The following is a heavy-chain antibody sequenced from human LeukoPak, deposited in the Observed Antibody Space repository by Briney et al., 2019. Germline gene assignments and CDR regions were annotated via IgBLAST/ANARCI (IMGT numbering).Heavy chain of an antibody. Sequence: GGSLRLSCAASGFTFSSYSMNWVRQAPGKGLEWVSSISSSSSYIYYADSVKGRFTISRDNAKNSLYLQMNSLRAEDTAVYYCARASYCTSGVCYAYYYYMDVWGKGTTVTVSS. CDR2: ISSSSSYI. D-gene: IGHD2-8*01. CDR1: GFTFSSYS. V-gene: IGHV3-21*01. CDR3: ARASYCTSGVCYAYYYYMDV. J-gene: IGHJ6*03.